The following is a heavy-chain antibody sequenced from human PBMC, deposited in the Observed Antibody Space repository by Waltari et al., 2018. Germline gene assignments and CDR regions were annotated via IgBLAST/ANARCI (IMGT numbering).Heavy chain of an antibody. CDR3: ARHWKKSGYMFDP. D-gene: IGHD5-12*01. J-gene: IGHJ5*02. V-gene: IGHV4-39*01. CDR1: GGSISSGSFY. CDR2: IHSRGST. Sequence: QLQLQESGPGLVRPSETLSLTCSVAGGSISSGSFYWGWIRQSPGKGLEWIGSIHSRGSTDYNSNLKSRVTISGDTSKNQFCLKLSSVTAADTAVYYCARHWKKSGYMFDPWGQGTLVTVSS.